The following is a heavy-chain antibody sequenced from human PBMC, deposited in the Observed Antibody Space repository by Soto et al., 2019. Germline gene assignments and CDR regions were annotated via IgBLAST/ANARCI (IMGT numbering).Heavy chain of an antibody. J-gene: IGHJ4*02. CDR3: TRQGCGSTSCYSQLDY. CDR2: ISSSSGYT. CDR1: GFTFSDYY. D-gene: IGHD2-2*02. V-gene: IGHV3-11*06. Sequence: QVRLVESGGGLVKPGGSLRLSCAASGFTFSDYYMSWIRQAPGKGLEWVSYISSSSGYTTYAASVKGRFTISRDNAKNSLYLQMNSQRAEDTAVYYCTRQGCGSTSCYSQLDYWGQGTLVTVSS.